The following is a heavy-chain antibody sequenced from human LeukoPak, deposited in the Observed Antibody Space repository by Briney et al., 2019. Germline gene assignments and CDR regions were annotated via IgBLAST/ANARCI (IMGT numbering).Heavy chain of an antibody. D-gene: IGHD3-3*01. CDR1: GYTFSSYG. V-gene: IGHV3-30*02. CDR2: IRYDGGNE. CDR3: AKDRPIFGVAYPPPEFDY. Sequence: GGSLRLSCAASGYTFSSYGMHWVRQAPGKGLEWVAFIRYDGGNEYYADSVKGRFTISRDNSKNTLYLQMNSLRAEDTAVYYCAKDRPIFGVAYPPPEFDYWGQGTLVTVSS. J-gene: IGHJ4*02.